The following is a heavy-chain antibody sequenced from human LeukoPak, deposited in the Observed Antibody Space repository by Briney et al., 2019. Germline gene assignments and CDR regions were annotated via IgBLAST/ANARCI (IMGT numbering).Heavy chain of an antibody. V-gene: IGHV4-34*01. J-gene: IGHJ4*02. D-gene: IGHD2-8*02. CDR2: INHSGST. CDR3: AGFNTVDY. CDR1: GGSFSGYY. Sequence: KPSETLSLTCAVYGGSFSGYYWSWIRQPPRKGLEWLGEINHSGSTNYNPSLQSRVTISVDTSKNQFSLKLSSVTAADTAVYYCAGFNTVDYWGQGTLVTVSS.